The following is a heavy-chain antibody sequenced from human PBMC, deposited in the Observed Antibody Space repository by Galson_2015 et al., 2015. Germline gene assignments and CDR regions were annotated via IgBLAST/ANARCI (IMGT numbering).Heavy chain of an antibody. V-gene: IGHV7-4-1*02. CDR2: INTNTGNP. D-gene: IGHD2-2*01. Sequence: SCKASGYTFSTYVTNWVRQVPGQGLEWMGWINTNTGNPTYAQGFTGPFVFSLDTSVNTAYLQINSLKAEDTAVYYCARGRTFRYYYYYYMDVWGKGTTVTVSS. CDR3: ARGRTFRYYYYYYMDV. CDR1: GYTFSTYV. J-gene: IGHJ6*03.